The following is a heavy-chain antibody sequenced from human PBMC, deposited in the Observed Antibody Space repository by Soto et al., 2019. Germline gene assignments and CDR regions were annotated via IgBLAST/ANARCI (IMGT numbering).Heavy chain of an antibody. Sequence: SVKVSCKASGGTFSSYAISWVRQAPGQGLEWMGGIIPIFGTANYAQKFQGRVTITADESTSTAYMELSRLRSEDTAVYYCARDGGYCSGGSCLSYWGQGTLVTVSS. J-gene: IGHJ4*02. V-gene: IGHV1-69*13. CDR2: IIPIFGTA. CDR1: GGTFSSYA. CDR3: ARDGGYCSGGSCLSY. D-gene: IGHD2-15*01.